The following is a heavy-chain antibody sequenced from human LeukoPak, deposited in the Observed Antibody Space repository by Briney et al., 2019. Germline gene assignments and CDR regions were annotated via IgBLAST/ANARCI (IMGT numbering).Heavy chain of an antibody. D-gene: IGHD6-13*01. V-gene: IGHV3-9*01. CDR2: ISWNSGSI. Sequence: GRSLRLSRAASGFTFDDYAMHWVRQAPGKGLEWVSGISWNSGSIGYADSVKGRFTISRDNAKNSLYLQMNSLRAEDTALYYCAKDGGSSWYVGFDYWGQGTLVTVSS. CDR3: AKDGGSSWYVGFDY. CDR1: GFTFDDYA. J-gene: IGHJ4*02.